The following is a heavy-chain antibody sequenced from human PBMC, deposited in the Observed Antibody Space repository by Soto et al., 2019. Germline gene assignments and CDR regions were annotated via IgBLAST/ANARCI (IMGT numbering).Heavy chain of an antibody. CDR1: GFTFSSYS. CDR3: AGEADYLNWFDP. V-gene: IGHV3-48*01. D-gene: IGHD4-17*01. J-gene: IGHJ5*02. CDR2: ISSSSSTI. Sequence: EVQLVESGGGLVQPGGSLRLSCAASGFTFSSYSMNWVRQAPGKGLEWVSYISSSSSTIYYADSVKGRFTISRDNAKNSLYRQMNSLSAEDTAVYYCAGEADYLNWFDPWGQGPLVTVSS.